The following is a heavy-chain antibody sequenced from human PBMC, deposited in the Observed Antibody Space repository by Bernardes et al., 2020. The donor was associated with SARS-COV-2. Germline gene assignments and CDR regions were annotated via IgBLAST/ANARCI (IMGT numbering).Heavy chain of an antibody. Sequence: GGSLRLSCAASGFTFSDYYMSWIRQAPGKGLEWVSYISSSGSTIYYADSVKGRFTISRDNAKNSLYLQMNSLRAEDTAVYYCARDLWAVVVVAATDPYYFDYWGQGTLVTVSS. CDR3: ARDLWAVVVVAATDPYYFDY. J-gene: IGHJ4*02. D-gene: IGHD2-15*01. V-gene: IGHV3-11*01. CDR1: GFTFSDYY. CDR2: ISSSGSTI.